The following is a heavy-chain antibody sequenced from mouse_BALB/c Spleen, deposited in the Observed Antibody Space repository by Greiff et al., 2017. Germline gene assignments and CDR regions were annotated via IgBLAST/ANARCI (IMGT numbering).Heavy chain of an antibody. CDR1: GFTFSSFG. J-gene: IGHJ2*01. D-gene: IGHD2-13*01. CDR3: ARSVVKSLFDY. V-gene: IGHV5-17*02. Sequence: DVKLVESGGGLVQPGGSRKLSCAASGFTFSSFGMHWVRQAPEKGLEWVAYISSGSSTIYYADTVKGRFTISRDNPKNTLFLQMTSLRSEDTAMYYCARSVVKSLFDYWGQGTTLTVSS. CDR2: ISSGSSTI.